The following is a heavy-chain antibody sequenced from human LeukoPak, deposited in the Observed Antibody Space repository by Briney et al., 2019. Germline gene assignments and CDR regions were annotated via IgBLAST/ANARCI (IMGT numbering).Heavy chain of an antibody. CDR3: AKDQEWGVTTVTTLGGPFDY. CDR2: ISYDGSNK. D-gene: IGHD4-11*01. Sequence: PGRSLRLSCAASGFTFSSYAMHWVRQAPGKGLEWVAVISYDGSNKYYADSVKGRFTISRDNSKNTLYLQMNSLRAEDTAVYYCAKDQEWGVTTVTTLGGPFDYWGQGTLVTVSS. J-gene: IGHJ4*02. CDR1: GFTFSSYA. V-gene: IGHV3-30-3*01.